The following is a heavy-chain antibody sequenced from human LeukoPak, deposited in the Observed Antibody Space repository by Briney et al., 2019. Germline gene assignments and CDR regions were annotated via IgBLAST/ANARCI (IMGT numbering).Heavy chain of an antibody. CDR3: AKDPVGQQLVLSWFDP. CDR2: ISGSGGST. CDR1: GFTFSSYG. V-gene: IGHV3-23*01. D-gene: IGHD6-13*01. J-gene: IGHJ5*02. Sequence: PGGSLRLSCAASGFTFSSYGMSWVRQAPGKGLEWGSVISGSGGSTYYADSVKGRFTISRDNSKNMLYLQMNSLRTEDTAVYYCAKDPVGQQLVLSWFDPGGQGTLVTVSA.